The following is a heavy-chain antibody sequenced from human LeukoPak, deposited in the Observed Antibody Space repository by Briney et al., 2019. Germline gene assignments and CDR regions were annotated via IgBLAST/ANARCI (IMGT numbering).Heavy chain of an antibody. CDR3: ARESIVVPAAIDY. D-gene: IGHD2-2*01. V-gene: IGHV4-30-4*08. Sequence: SETLSLTCTVSGGSISSGDYYWSWSRQPPGKGLEWIGYIYYSGSTYYNPSLKSRVTISVDTSKNQFSLKLSSVTAADTAVYYCARESIVVPAAIDYWGQGTLVTVSS. J-gene: IGHJ4*02. CDR1: GGSISSGDYY. CDR2: IYYSGST.